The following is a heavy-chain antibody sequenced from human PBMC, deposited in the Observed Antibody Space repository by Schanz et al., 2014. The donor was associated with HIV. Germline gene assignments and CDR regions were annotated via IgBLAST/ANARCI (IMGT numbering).Heavy chain of an antibody. CDR1: GYSFTSYD. CDR3: ARSRYGDSPYYFAY. CDR2: INPKSGGT. V-gene: IGHV1-8*03. D-gene: IGHD4-17*01. J-gene: IGHJ4*02. Sequence: QVQLVQSGAEVQKPGASVKVSCKASGYSFTSYDINWVRQATGQGREWMGWINPKSGGTNYAQKCQGRLTSTTDTSTSTDYMELRSLRSDDTAIYYCARSRYGDSPYYFAYGGQGTRVIVSS.